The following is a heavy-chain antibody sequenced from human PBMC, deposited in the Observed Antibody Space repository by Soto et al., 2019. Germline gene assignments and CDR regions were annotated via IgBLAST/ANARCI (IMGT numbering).Heavy chain of an antibody. J-gene: IGHJ3*02. V-gene: IGHV4-34*01. D-gene: IGHD3-22*01. CDR3: ARADPYYYDSSGYSSSGAFDI. Sequence: NLSLTCAVYGGSFSGYYWSWIRQPPWKGLEWIGEINHSGSTNYNPSLKSRVTISVDTSKNQFSLKLSSVTAADTAVYYCARADPYYYDSSGYSSSGAFDIWGQGTMVTVSS. CDR2: INHSGST. CDR1: GGSFSGYY.